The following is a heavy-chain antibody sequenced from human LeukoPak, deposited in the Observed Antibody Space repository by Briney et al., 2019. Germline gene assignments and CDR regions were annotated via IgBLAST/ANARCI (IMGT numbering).Heavy chain of an antibody. CDR1: GFTFSSYS. D-gene: IGHD2-21*01. Sequence: GGSLRLSCAASGFTFSSYSMNWVRQAPGQGLEWVSSISSSSSYIYYADSVKGRFTISRDNAKNSLYLQMNSLRAEDTALYYCARDLFAQFRGGDFWGQGTLVTVSS. CDR2: ISSSSSYI. J-gene: IGHJ4*02. V-gene: IGHV3-21*01. CDR3: ARDLFAQFRGGDF.